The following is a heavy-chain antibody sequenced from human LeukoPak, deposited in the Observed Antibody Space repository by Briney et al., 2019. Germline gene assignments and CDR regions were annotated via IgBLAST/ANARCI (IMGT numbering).Heavy chain of an antibody. CDR2: INHSGST. J-gene: IGHJ6*03. D-gene: IGHD5-18*01. CDR3: ARSRLWLFYYYYMDV. Sequence: SETLSLTCPVYGGSFSGYYWSWIRQPPGKGLEWIGEINHSGSTNYNPSLKSRVTISVDTSKNQFSLKLSSVTAADTAVYYCARSRLWLFYYYYMDVWGKGTTVTVSS. CDR1: GGSFSGYY. V-gene: IGHV4-34*01.